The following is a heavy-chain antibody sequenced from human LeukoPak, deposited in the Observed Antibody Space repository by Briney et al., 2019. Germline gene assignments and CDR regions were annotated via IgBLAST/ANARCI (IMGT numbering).Heavy chain of an antibody. CDR2: IYYSGST. D-gene: IGHD4-17*01. CDR1: GGSIRSYY. V-gene: IGHV4-59*01. Sequence: SETLSLTCTVSGGSIRSYYWSWIRQPPGKGLEWIGYIYYSGSTNYNPSLKSRVSISVDTSKNQFSLKLSSVTAADTAVYHCARTGSTVTMLYPFDHWGQGTLVTVSS. J-gene: IGHJ4*02. CDR3: ARTGSTVTMLYPFDH.